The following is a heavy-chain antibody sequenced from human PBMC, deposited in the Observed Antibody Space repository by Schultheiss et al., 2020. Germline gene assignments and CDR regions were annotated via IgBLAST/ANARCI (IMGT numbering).Heavy chain of an antibody. CDR2: IYHSGST. J-gene: IGHJ6*02. CDR1: GYSIGSGYY. Sequence: SETLSLTCVVSGYSIGSGYYWSWIRQPPGKGLEYIGYIYHSGSTNYNPSLKSRVTISVDTSKNQFSLKLSSVTAADTAVYYCARDLNSLWAGGMDVWGQGTTVTVSS. V-gene: IGHV4-38-2*02. D-gene: IGHD3-16*01. CDR3: ARDLNSLWAGGMDV.